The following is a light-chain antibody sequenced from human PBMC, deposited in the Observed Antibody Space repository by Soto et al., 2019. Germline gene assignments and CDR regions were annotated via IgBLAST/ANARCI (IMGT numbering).Light chain of an antibody. V-gene: IGLV2-14*01. CDR3: ISYTSSNTLV. J-gene: IGLJ1*01. CDR2: DVS. CDR1: SSDVGGYNY. Sequence: QSALTQPASVSGSPGQSITISCTGTSSDVGGYNYVSWYQQHPGKAPKFMIYDVSNRPSGVSNRFSGSKSGNTASLTISGLQADDEADYYCISYTSSNTLVFGTGTKLTVL.